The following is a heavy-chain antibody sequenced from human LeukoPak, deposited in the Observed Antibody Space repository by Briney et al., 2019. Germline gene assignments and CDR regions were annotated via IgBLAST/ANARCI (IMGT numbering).Heavy chain of an antibody. J-gene: IGHJ4*02. CDR2: IYYSGST. CDR1: GGSISSYY. V-gene: IGHV4-59*12. Sequence: SETLSLTCTVSGGSISSYYWSWIRQPPGKGLEWIGYIYYSGSTNYNPSLKSRVTMSVDTSKNQFSLKLSSVTAADTAVYYCARDIPYCSGGSCYAVTNFDYWGQGTLVTVSS. CDR3: ARDIPYCSGGSCYAVTNFDY. D-gene: IGHD2-15*01.